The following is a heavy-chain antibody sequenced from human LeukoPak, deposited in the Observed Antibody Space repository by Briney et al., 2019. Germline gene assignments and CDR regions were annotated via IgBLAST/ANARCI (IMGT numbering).Heavy chain of an antibody. J-gene: IGHJ4*02. CDR2: INSDGSST. CDR1: GFTFSSYW. Sequence: GSLRLSCVASGFTFSSYWMHWVRQGPGKGLVWVSRINSDGSSTSHADSVKGRFTISRDNAKNTLYLQMNSLRAEDTAVYYCAARGYCSSTSCLLEYWGQGTLVTVSS. V-gene: IGHV3-74*01. CDR3: AARGYCSSTSCLLEY. D-gene: IGHD2-2*01.